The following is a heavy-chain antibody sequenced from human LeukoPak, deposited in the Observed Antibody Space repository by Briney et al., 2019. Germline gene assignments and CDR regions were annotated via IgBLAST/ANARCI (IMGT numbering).Heavy chain of an antibody. J-gene: IGHJ6*02. CDR2: IYYSGST. V-gene: IGHV4-59*01. Sequence: PSETLSLTCTVSVGSISSYHWSWIRQPPWKGREWIVYIYYSGSTNYNPSLNSRVTISVDTSKNQFSLKLSSVTAADTAVYYCARSTPDYDSSGYYYVVYYYGMDVWGQGTTVTVSS. CDR3: ARSTPDYDSSGYYYVVYYYGMDV. D-gene: IGHD3-22*01. CDR1: VGSISSYH.